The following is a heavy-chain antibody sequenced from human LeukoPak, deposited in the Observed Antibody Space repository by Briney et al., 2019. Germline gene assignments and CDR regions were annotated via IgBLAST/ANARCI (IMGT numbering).Heavy chain of an antibody. Sequence: PSETLSLTCTVSGGSVSRNSDYWGWIRQPPGKGLEWIGSIYYGGSTYYNPSLKSRVTISVDASKNQFSLKLSSVTAADTAVYYCARDPIRITMIVVPRWAFDIWGQGTMVTVSS. D-gene: IGHD3-22*01. V-gene: IGHV4-39*07. J-gene: IGHJ3*02. CDR3: ARDPIRITMIVVPRWAFDI. CDR1: GGSVSRNSDY. CDR2: IYYGGST.